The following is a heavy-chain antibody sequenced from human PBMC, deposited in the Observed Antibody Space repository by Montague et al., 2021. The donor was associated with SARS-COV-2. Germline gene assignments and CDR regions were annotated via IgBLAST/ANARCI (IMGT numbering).Heavy chain of an antibody. J-gene: IGHJ6*02. Sequence: SETLSLTCAVYGGSFSGYYWSWIRQPPGKGLEWIGETNHSGSTNYNPSLKSRVTISVDTSKNQFSLKLSSVTAADTAGYYCARVRYYGSGTSLGMDVWGQGTTVTVSS. CDR3: ARVRYYGSGTSLGMDV. CDR1: GGSFSGYY. CDR2: TNHSGST. V-gene: IGHV4-34*01. D-gene: IGHD3-10*01.